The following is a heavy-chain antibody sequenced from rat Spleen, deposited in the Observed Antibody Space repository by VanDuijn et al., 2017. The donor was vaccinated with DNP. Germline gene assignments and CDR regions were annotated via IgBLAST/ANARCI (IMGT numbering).Heavy chain of an antibody. CDR2: ISPRGGDT. Sequence: EVQLVESGGGLVQPGRSLKLSCAVFGFIFSNYGMHWIRQVPTQGLEWVGSISPRGGDTYYRDSVRGRFTISRDKAKSTLYLQMDSPRSEDMATYYCARPIYNNHGGFAYWGQGTLVTVSS. D-gene: IGHD1-10*01. CDR1: GFIFSNYG. V-gene: IGHV5-19*01. J-gene: IGHJ3*01. CDR3: ARPIYNNHGGFAY.